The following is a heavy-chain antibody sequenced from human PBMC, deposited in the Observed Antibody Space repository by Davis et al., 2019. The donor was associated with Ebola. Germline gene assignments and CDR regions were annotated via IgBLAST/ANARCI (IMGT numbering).Heavy chain of an antibody. CDR2: IKQDGSEK. V-gene: IGHV3-7*01. CDR3: ARRGGELLSPFGY. Sequence: GESLKISCAASGFTFSSYWMSWVRQAPGKGLEWVANIKQDGSEKYYVDSVKGRFTISRDNAKNSLYLQMNSLRAEDTAMYFCARRGGELLSPFGYWGRGALVTVSS. J-gene: IGHJ4*02. D-gene: IGHD3-10*01. CDR1: GFTFSSYW.